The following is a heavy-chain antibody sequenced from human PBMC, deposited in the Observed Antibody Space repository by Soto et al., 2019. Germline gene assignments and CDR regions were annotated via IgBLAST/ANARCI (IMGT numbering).Heavy chain of an antibody. J-gene: IGHJ3*02. CDR2: IIPIFGTA. Sequence: SVKVSCKASGGTFSSYAISWVRQAPGQGLEWMGGIIPIFGTANYAQKFQGRVTITTDESTSTAYMELSSLRSEDTAVYYCARGETRRDAFDIWSQGTIVIVSS. CDR3: ARGETRRDAFDI. CDR1: GGTFSSYA. V-gene: IGHV1-69*05.